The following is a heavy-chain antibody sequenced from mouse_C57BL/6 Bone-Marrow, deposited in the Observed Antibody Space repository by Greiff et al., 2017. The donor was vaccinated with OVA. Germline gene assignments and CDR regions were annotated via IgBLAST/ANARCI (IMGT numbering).Heavy chain of an antibody. J-gene: IGHJ4*01. CDR1: GFSLTSYG. CDR2: IWSGGST. V-gene: IGHV2-2*01. D-gene: IGHD1-1*01. Sequence: VQLQESGPGLVQPSQSLSITCTVSGFSLTSYGVHWVRQSPGKGLEWLGVIWSGGSTDYNAAFISRLSISKDNSKSQVFFKMNSLQADDTAIYYCAKYYYGSRGNYAMDYWGQGTSVTVSS. CDR3: AKYYYGSRGNYAMDY.